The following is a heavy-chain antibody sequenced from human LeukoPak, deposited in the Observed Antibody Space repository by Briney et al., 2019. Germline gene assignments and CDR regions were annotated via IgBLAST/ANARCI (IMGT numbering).Heavy chain of an antibody. J-gene: IGHJ4*02. V-gene: IGHV4-34*01. D-gene: IGHD4-17*01. CDR3: ASPSLMSGEPSYFDF. CDR1: GGSFSGYY. Sequence: SETLSLTCAVYGGSFSGYYWSWIRQPPGKGLEWIGEINHSGSTNYNPSLKSRVTISVDTSKNQFSLKLSSVTAADTAVYYCASPSLMSGEPSYFDFWGQGTLVYVSA. CDR2: INHSGST.